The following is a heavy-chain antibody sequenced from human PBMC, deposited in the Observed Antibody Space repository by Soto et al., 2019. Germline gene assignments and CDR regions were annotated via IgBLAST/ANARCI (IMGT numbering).Heavy chain of an antibody. CDR2: IYYSGST. CDR1: GGSISSYY. D-gene: IGHD1-26*01. J-gene: IGHJ5*02. V-gene: IGHV4-59*08. CDR3: ARHGTPSFWLDP. Sequence: SETLSLTCTVSGGSISSYYWSWIRQPPGKGLEWIGYIYYSGSTNYNPSIKSRDNISVDTSKNQFSQKMSSVTAADTAVYYCARHGTPSFWLDPWGQGTLVTVS.